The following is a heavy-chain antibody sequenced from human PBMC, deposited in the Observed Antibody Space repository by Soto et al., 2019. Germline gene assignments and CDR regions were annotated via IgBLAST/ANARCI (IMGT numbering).Heavy chain of an antibody. V-gene: IGHV3-15*01. CDR2: IRNGGTT. J-gene: IGHJ5*02. CDR3: SWDASAYYNLRS. Sequence: EVQLVESGGGMVKPGGSLRLSCVASGFTFSHAWLAWVRWAPGKGLEWVGRIRNGGTTDYAAPVKGRFTISRDDSKNTVSLQMNTLETEDTAVYYCSWDASAYYNLRSWGQGTLVTVSS. CDR1: GFTFSHAW. D-gene: IGHD3-22*01.